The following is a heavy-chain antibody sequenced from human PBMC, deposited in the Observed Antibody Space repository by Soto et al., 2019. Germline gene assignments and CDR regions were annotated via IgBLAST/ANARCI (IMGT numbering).Heavy chain of an antibody. CDR1: GFTFSTFA. CDR3: ARDGSNPPVAAAGAKGYFDY. D-gene: IGHD6-13*01. CDR2: ISGSGGNT. V-gene: IGHV3-23*01. Sequence: GGSLRLSCAASGFTFSTFAMNWVRQAPGKGLEWVSAISGSGGNTYYADSVKGRFTISRDNSKNTLYLQMNSLRAEDTAVYYCARDGSNPPVAAAGAKGYFDYWGQGTLVTVSS. J-gene: IGHJ4*02.